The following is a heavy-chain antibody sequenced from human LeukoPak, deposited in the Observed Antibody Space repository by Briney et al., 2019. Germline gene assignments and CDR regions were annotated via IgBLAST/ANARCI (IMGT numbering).Heavy chain of an antibody. D-gene: IGHD3-22*01. Sequence: PSETLSLTCTVSGGSISSGGYYWSWIRQPPGKGLEWIGYIYHSGSTNYNPSLKSRVTISVDTSKNQFSLKLSSVTAADTAVYYCARGEAVDSSGLYYFDYWGQGTLVTVSS. CDR1: GGSISSGGYY. CDR2: IYHSGST. J-gene: IGHJ4*02. CDR3: ARGEAVDSSGLYYFDY. V-gene: IGHV4-30-2*01.